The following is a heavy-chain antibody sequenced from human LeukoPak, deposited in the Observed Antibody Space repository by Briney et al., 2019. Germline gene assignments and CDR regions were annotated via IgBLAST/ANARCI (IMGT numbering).Heavy chain of an antibody. CDR3: ARDDHYDTSGRN. CDR1: VYNFTTSG. D-gene: IGHD3-22*01. V-gene: IGHV1-18*01. J-gene: IGHJ4*02. Sequence: ASVTVSCTASVYNFTTSGITWVRQAPGQGLEWMGWISPYNGNRHYAQNLQGRFTMTTDTSTSTASMELRSLRSDDTAFYYCARDDHYDTSGRNWGQGTLVTVSS. CDR2: ISPYNGNR.